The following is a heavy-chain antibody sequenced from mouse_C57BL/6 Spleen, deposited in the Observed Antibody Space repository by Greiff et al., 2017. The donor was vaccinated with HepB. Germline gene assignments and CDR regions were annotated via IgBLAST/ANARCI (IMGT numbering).Heavy chain of an antibody. Sequence: VQLQQSGAELARPGASVKLSCKASGYTFTSYGISWVKQRTGQGLEWIGEIYPRSGNTYYNEKFKGKATLTADKSSSTAYMKLRSLTSEDSAVYFCARYYYGNYPYYAMDYWGQGTSVTVSS. CDR2: IYPRSGNT. CDR3: ARYYYGNYPYYAMDY. D-gene: IGHD2-1*01. V-gene: IGHV1-81*01. J-gene: IGHJ4*01. CDR1: GYTFTSYG.